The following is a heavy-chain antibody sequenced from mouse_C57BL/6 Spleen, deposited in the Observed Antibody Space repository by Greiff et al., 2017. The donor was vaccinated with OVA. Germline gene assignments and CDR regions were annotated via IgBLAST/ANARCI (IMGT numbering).Heavy chain of an antibody. Sequence: EVMLVESGGGLVKPGGSLKLSCAASGFTFSSYAMSWVRQTPEKRLEWVATISDGGSYTYYQHNVKGRFTISRDNATNNLYLQMSHLKSEDTAMYYCARDQLECTTVVADYAMDYWGQGTSVTVSS. CDR2: ISDGGSYT. CDR3: ARDQLECTTVVADYAMDY. D-gene: IGHD1-1*01. CDR1: GFTFSSYA. V-gene: IGHV5-4*01. J-gene: IGHJ4*01.